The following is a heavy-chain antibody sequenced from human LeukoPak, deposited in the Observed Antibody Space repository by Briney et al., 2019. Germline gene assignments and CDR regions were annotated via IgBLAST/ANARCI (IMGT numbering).Heavy chain of an antibody. CDR2: ISAYNGNT. Sequence: ASVKVSCKTSGYTFTSYGISWVRQAPGQGLEWMGWISAYNGNTNYAQKLQGRVTMTTDTSTSTAYMELRSLRSDDTAVYSCARTLRRYSGYDEPFDYWGQGTLVTVSS. CDR1: GYTFTSYG. D-gene: IGHD5-12*01. CDR3: ARTLRRYSGYDEPFDY. V-gene: IGHV1-18*01. J-gene: IGHJ4*02.